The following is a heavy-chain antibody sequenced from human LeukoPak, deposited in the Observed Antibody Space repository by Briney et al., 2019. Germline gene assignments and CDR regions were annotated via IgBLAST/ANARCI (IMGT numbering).Heavy chain of an antibody. CDR1: GGTFSSYA. CDR2: INPSGGST. J-gene: IGHJ6*03. V-gene: IGHV1-46*01. CDR3: ARDGSSSSYYYYYYMDV. D-gene: IGHD6-6*01. Sequence: ASVKVSCKASGGTFSSYAISWVRQAPGQGLEWMGIINPSGGSTSYAQKFQGRVTMTRDTSTSTVYMELSSLRSEDTAVYYCARDGSSSSYYYYYYMDVWGKGTTVTVSS.